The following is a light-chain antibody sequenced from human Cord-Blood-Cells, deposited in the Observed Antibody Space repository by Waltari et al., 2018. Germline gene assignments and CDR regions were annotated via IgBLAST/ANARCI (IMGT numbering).Light chain of an antibody. CDR2: EGS. CDR3: CSYAGSSTLV. Sequence: QSALTQPAPVSGFPGQSITLPRPGTRRVVGGYNPFPWYQQHPGKAPTLMIYEGSKRPSGVSNRFSGSKSGNTASLTISGLQAEDEADYYCCSYAGSSTLVFGGGTKLTVL. CDR1: RRVVGGYNP. J-gene: IGLJ2*01. V-gene: IGLV2-23*01.